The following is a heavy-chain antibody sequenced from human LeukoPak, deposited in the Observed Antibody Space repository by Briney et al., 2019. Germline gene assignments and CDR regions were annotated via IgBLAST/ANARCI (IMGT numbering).Heavy chain of an antibody. J-gene: IGHJ4*02. Sequence: PGGSLRLSCAASAFIFRSYGMHWVRQAPGKGLEWVAVISYDGSNKYYTDSVKGRFTISRDNSKNTLYLQMNSLRAEDTAVYYCAKGKQWLVPFDYWGEGTLVTVSS. V-gene: IGHV3-30*18. D-gene: IGHD6-19*01. CDR3: AKGKQWLVPFDY. CDR1: AFIFRSYG. CDR2: ISYDGSNK.